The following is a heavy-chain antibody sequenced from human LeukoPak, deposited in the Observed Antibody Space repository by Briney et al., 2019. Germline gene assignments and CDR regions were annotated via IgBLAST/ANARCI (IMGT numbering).Heavy chain of an antibody. CDR2: IIPIFGTA. CDR1: GSTFSSYA. CDR3: ARVMENDILTGYSSWFDP. Sequence: SVKVSCKASGSTFSSYAISWMRQAPGQGLQWMGGIIPIFGTANYAQKFQGRVTITTDESTSTAYMELSSLRSEDTAVYYCARVMENDILTGYSSWFDPWGQGTLVTVSS. V-gene: IGHV1-69*05. J-gene: IGHJ5*02. D-gene: IGHD3-9*01.